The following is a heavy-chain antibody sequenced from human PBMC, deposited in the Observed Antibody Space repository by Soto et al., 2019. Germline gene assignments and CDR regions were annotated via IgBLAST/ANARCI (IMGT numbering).Heavy chain of an antibody. J-gene: IGHJ3*02. CDR2: ISGSGGST. D-gene: IGHD6-13*01. V-gene: IGHV3-23*01. Sequence: GGSLRLSCAASGFTFSSYAMSWVRQAPGKGLEWVSAISGSGGSTYYADSVRGRFTISRDNSKNTLYLQMNSLRAEDTAVYYCAKDTVAIPAAGAAFDIWGQGTMVTVSS. CDR1: GFTFSSYA. CDR3: AKDTVAIPAAGAAFDI.